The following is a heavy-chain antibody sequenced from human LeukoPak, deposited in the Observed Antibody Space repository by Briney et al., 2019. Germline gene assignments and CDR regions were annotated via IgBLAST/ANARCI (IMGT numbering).Heavy chain of an antibody. CDR1: GFTFSSYA. CDR3: ASRAWGSYIDY. V-gene: IGHV3-30-3*01. D-gene: IGHD3-16*01. Sequence: GGGLRLSCAASGFTFSSYAMHWVRQAPGKGLEWVAVISYDGSNKYNADSVKGRFTISRDNSKNTLYLQMNSLRAEDTAVYYCASRAWGSYIDYWGQGTLVTVSS. J-gene: IGHJ4*02. CDR2: ISYDGSNK.